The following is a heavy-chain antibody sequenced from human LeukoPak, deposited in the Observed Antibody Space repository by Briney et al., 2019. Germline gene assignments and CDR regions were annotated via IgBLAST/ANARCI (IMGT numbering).Heavy chain of an antibody. D-gene: IGHD6-19*01. CDR2: ISAYNGNT. Sequence: ASLKVSCKASGYTFTSYGISWVRQAPGQGLEWMGWISAYNGNTNYAQKLQGRVTMTTDTSTSTAYMELRSLRSDDTAVYYCARGIAVAALSPNEDFDYWGQGTLVTVSS. CDR3: ARGIAVAALSPNEDFDY. CDR1: GYTFTSYG. J-gene: IGHJ4*02. V-gene: IGHV1-18*01.